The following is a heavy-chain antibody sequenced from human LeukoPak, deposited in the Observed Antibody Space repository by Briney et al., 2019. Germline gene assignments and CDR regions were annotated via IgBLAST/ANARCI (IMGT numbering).Heavy chain of an antibody. D-gene: IGHD2-2*01. CDR3: AKDTGQLR. CDR2: ISGSGGST. Sequence: GGSLRLSCSVSGFIFRDFSMSWVRQAPGKGLEWVSAISGSGGSTYYADSVKGRFTISRDNSKNTLYLQLNSLRAEDTAVYYCAKDTGQLRWGQGALVTVSS. J-gene: IGHJ4*02. V-gene: IGHV3-23*01. CDR1: GFIFRDFS.